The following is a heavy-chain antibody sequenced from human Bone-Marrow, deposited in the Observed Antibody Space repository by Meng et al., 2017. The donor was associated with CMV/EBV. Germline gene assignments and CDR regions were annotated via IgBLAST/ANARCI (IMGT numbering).Heavy chain of an antibody. D-gene: IGHD5-18*01. Sequence: WAVYRWSISGFYWRWIRQPPGKWLEGIEQINHRGSTNYNPSLKSRVTISVDTSKNQLSLKLSSVTAADTAVYYCASTRGYSYGPFDPWGQGTLVTVSS. V-gene: IGHV4-34*01. CDR3: ASTRGYSYGPFDP. CDR2: INHRGST. CDR1: RWSISGFY. J-gene: IGHJ5*02.